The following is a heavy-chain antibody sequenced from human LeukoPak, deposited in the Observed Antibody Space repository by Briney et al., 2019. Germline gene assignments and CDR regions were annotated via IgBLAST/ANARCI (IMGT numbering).Heavy chain of an antibody. D-gene: IGHD3-22*01. CDR3: ARGHDSSGWFFDY. CDR2: IRNNGGTT. V-gene: IGHV3-48*02. J-gene: IGHJ4*02. Sequence: GGSLRLSCAASGFTFSHHDMNWVRQAPGKGLEWISYIRNNGGTTYYADSVRGRFTISRDNGKNSLYLQMNSLRDEDTAVYYCARGHDSSGWFFDYWGQGTLVTVSS. CDR1: GFTFSHHD.